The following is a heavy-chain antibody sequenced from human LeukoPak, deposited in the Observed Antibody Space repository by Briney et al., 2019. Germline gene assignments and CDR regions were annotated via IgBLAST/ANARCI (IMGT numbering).Heavy chain of an antibody. D-gene: IGHD1-26*01. J-gene: IGHJ4*02. CDR2: IYYSGST. V-gene: IGHV4-59*01. Sequence: SETLSLTCTASGGSISSYHWSWIRQPPGKGLEWIGYIYYSGSTNYNPSLKSRVTISVDTSKNQFSLKLSSVTAADTAVYYCARSPTIPIELFDFWGQGTLVTVSS. CDR1: GGSISSYH. CDR3: ARSPTIPIELFDF.